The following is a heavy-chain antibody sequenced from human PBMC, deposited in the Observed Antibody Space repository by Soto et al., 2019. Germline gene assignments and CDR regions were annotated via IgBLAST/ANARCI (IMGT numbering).Heavy chain of an antibody. Sequence: GGSLRLSCAASGFTFSNYAVTWVRQAPGKGLEWVSTISGSGGSTYYADSVKGRFTISRDNSKNTLYLQMNSLRAEDTAVYYCARAYYYDSSGYLNWFDPWGQGTLVTVSS. J-gene: IGHJ5*02. CDR1: GFTFSNYA. V-gene: IGHV3-23*01. CDR2: ISGSGGST. D-gene: IGHD3-22*01. CDR3: ARAYYYDSSGYLNWFDP.